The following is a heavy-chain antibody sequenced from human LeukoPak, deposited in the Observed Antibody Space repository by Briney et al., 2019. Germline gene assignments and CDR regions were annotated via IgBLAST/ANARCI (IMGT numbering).Heavy chain of an antibody. Sequence: ASVKVSCKASGGTFSSYAISWMRQAPGQGLEWMGRIIPILGIANYAQKFQGRVTITADKSTSTAYMELSSLRSEDTAVYYCARDLDGSGSLDYWGQGTLVTVSS. J-gene: IGHJ4*02. CDR3: ARDLDGSGSLDY. D-gene: IGHD3-10*01. V-gene: IGHV1-69*04. CDR1: GGTFSSYA. CDR2: IIPILGIA.